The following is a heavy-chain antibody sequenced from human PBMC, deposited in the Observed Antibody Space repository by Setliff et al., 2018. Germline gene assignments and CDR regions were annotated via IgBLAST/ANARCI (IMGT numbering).Heavy chain of an antibody. V-gene: IGHV3-21*01. J-gene: IGHJ3*02. D-gene: IGHD6-25*01. CDR2: ISPRSIYI. CDR3: ARSPADSGHDAFDI. CDR1: EFTFSTYS. Sequence: GGSLRLSCVAYEFTFSTYSMHWVRQAPGKGLEWVSSISPRSIYIYYADSVRGRFTISRDNAQNSLYLQMNTLGAEDTAVYYCARSPADSGHDAFDIWGQGTMVTVSS.